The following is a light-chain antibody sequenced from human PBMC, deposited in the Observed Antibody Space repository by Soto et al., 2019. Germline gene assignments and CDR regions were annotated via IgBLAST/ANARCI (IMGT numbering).Light chain of an antibody. J-gene: IGLJ1*01. Sequence: QSVLTQPASVSGSLGQSITISCTGTRSDVGNYNLVSWYQQRPGKAPKLMIYEGSKRPSGVSNRFSGSKSGSTASLTISGLQAEDEADYYCCSYAGSTTYVFGTGTKLTVL. CDR1: RSDVGNYNL. CDR2: EGS. V-gene: IGLV2-23*01. CDR3: CSYAGSTTYV.